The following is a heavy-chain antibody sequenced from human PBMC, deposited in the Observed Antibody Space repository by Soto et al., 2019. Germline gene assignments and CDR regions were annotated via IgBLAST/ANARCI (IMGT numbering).Heavy chain of an antibody. V-gene: IGHV3-7*01. Sequence: GGSLRLSCAASGFTLSRYWMSWVRQAPGKGQKWVANIKQDGSEKYYVDSVKGRFTISRDNAKNSLDLQMNSLRAEDTAVYYCARDLDFGGHKFWRAYRGSVYCDKRTLVTVFS. J-gene: IGHJ4*02. CDR1: GFTLSRYW. D-gene: IGHD3-3*01. CDR3: ARDLDFGGHKFWRAYRGSVY. CDR2: IKQDGSEK.